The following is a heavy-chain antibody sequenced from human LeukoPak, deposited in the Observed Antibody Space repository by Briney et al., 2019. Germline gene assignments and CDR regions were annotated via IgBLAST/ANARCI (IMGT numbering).Heavy chain of an antibody. CDR1: GVSLTDYY. Sequence: SETLSLTCAVSGVSLTDYYWSWTRQSPGKGLEWIGEVSPDGYDKYNPSLKSRVSISVDRSDNQLSLRLSSVTAADTAIYYCARIRCVSGPEICYNHWAQGSLVTVSS. D-gene: IGHD2-8*01. J-gene: IGHJ5*02. CDR2: VSPDGYD. V-gene: IGHV4-34*01. CDR3: ARIRCVSGPEICYNH.